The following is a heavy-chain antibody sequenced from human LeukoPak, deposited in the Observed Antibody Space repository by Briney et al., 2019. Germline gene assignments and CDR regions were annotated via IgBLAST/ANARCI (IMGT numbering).Heavy chain of an antibody. Sequence: SETLSLTCAVYGGSFSGYYWSWIRQPPGKVLEWIGEINHSGSTNYNPSLKSRVTISVDTSENQFSLKLSSVTAADTAVYYCAVGATVTFDYWGQGTLVTVSS. CDR2: INHSGST. CDR3: AVGATVTFDY. J-gene: IGHJ4*02. D-gene: IGHD1-26*01. CDR1: GGSFSGYY. V-gene: IGHV4-34*01.